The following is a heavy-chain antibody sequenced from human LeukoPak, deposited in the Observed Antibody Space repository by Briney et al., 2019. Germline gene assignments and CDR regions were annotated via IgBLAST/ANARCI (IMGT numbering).Heavy chain of an antibody. CDR3: ASQYSSGWYGLDY. Sequence: GGSLRLSCAASGFTVSNNYMSWVRQPPGKGLESVSVIYSGGGTYYADSVKGRFTTSRDNSKNTLYLQMNSLRAEDTAVYYCASQYSSGWYGLDYWGQGTLVTVSS. CDR2: IYSGGGT. CDR1: GFTVSNNY. V-gene: IGHV3-53*01. J-gene: IGHJ4*02. D-gene: IGHD6-19*01.